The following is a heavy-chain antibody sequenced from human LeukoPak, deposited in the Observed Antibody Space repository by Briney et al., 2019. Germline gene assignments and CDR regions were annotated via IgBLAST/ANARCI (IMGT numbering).Heavy chain of an antibody. CDR1: GYTFTSYG. CDR2: ISAYNGNT. CDR3: ARVLYYDSSGYPPFDY. V-gene: IGHV1-18*01. Sequence: ASVKVSCKASGYTFTSYGISWVRQAPGQGRKWMGGISAYNGNTNYAQKLQVRVTMTTDTSTSTAYMELRSLRSDDTAVYYCARVLYYDSSGYPPFDYWGQGTLVTVSS. J-gene: IGHJ4*02. D-gene: IGHD3-22*01.